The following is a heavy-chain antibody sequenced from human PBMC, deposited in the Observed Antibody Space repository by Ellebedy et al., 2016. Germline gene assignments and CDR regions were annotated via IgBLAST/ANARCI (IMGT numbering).Heavy chain of an antibody. CDR2: IKSKTDGGTT. CDR1: GFTFSNAW. V-gene: IGHV3-15*01. Sequence: GESLKISCAASGFTFSNAWMSWVRQAPGKGLEWVGRIKSKTDGGTTDYAAPVKGRFTISRDDSKNTLYLQMNSLKTEDAAVYYCTTGLGTTDFDYWGQGTLVTVSS. J-gene: IGHJ4*02. D-gene: IGHD1-1*01. CDR3: TTGLGTTDFDY.